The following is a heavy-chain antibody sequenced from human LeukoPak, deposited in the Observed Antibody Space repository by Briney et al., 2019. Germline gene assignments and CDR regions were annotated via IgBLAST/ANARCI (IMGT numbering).Heavy chain of an antibody. J-gene: IGHJ4*02. CDR1: GGSFNGYY. Sequence: PSETLSLTCAVYGGSFNGYYWSWIRQPPGKGREWIGEVNHSGRANCNPSLKGRATITAETFNKQLSLKLSSVTAVDTAVYYCARVGGIAAFDYWGQGTLVTVSS. D-gene: IGHD6-13*01. CDR3: ARVGGIAAFDY. CDR2: VNHSGRA. V-gene: IGHV4-34*01.